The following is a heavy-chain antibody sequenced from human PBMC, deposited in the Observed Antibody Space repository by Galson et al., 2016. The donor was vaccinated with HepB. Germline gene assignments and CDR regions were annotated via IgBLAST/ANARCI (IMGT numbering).Heavy chain of an antibody. J-gene: IGHJ3*01. V-gene: IGHV3-7*01. CDR1: GFVFSDFY. Sequence: SLRLSCAASGFVFSDFYLAWVRQVPGKGLEWVASVDRGGSGKYYVDSAKGQFTIFRDNAQNSVFLQMSSLRVEDTALYYCVSGYTSGGWGQGTMVTVSS. CDR3: VSGYTSGG. CDR2: VDRGGSGK. D-gene: IGHD6-19*01.